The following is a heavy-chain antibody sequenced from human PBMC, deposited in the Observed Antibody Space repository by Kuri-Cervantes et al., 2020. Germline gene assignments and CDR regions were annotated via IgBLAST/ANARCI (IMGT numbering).Heavy chain of an antibody. D-gene: IGHD3-16*02. V-gene: IGHV4-59*08. CDR3: ARTSYDYVWGSYRWGLDYFDY. CDR2: IYYSGST. CDR1: GGSISSYY. Sequence: SETLSLTCTVSGGSISSYYWSWIRQPPGKGLEWIGYIYYSGSTYYNPSLKSRVTISVGTSKNQFSLKLSSVTAADTAVYYCARTSYDYVWGSYRWGLDYFDYWGQGTLVTVSS. J-gene: IGHJ4*02.